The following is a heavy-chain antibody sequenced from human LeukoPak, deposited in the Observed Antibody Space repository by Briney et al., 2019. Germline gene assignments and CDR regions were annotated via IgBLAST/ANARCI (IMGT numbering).Heavy chain of an antibody. CDR2: INKDGSEE. J-gene: IGHJ6*02. CDR3: ATYDNWVAGDV. Sequence: GGSLRLSCAASEFMFSDYWMSRVRQAPGKGPEWVANINKDGSEEHYVDSVKGRFTVSRDNAKNSLFLQMNSLRVEDTAVYYCATYDNWVAGDVWGQGTTVSVSS. CDR1: EFMFSDYW. D-gene: IGHD1-20*01. V-gene: IGHV3-7*01.